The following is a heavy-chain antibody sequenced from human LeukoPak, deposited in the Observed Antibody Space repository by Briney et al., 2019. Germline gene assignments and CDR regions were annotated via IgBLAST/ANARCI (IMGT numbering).Heavy chain of an antibody. CDR2: IGTKGDT. CDR1: GLSFSSYD. Sequence: GGSLRLSCAASGLSFSSYDMHWVRQATGKGLEWVSAIGTKGDTYYSDSVRGRFTISRENGKNSLYLQMNSLRAGDAAVYYCAREMSDTVAWGWYFDLWGRGTLVTVSS. CDR3: AREMSDTVAWGWYFDL. D-gene: IGHD4-23*01. J-gene: IGHJ2*01. V-gene: IGHV3-13*01.